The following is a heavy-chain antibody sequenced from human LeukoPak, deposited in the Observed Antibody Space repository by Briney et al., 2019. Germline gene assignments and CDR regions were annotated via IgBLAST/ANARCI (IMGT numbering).Heavy chain of an antibody. CDR2: IYYSGST. CDR1: GGSISSYY. D-gene: IGHD5-18*01. V-gene: IGHV4-59*01. J-gene: IGHJ4*02. CDR3: ASGVQLWWFDY. Sequence: SETLSLTCTVSGGSISSYYWSWIRQPPGRGLEWIGYIYYSGSTNYNPSLKSRVTISVDTSKNQFSLKLSSVTAADTAVYYCASGVQLWWFDYWGQGTLVTVSS.